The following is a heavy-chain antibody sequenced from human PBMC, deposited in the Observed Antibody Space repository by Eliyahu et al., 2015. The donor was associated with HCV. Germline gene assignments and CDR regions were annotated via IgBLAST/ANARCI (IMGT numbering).Heavy chain of an antibody. J-gene: IGHJ4*02. CDR3: AREVGATY. D-gene: IGHD1-26*01. CDR2: ISYSGTTV. V-gene: IGHV3-48*01. CDR1: GFAFISYS. Sequence: EVQLVESGGGLVQPGGSLRLSCAASGFAFISYSMNWVRQAPGKGLEWVAYISYSGTTVYYADSVKGRFTISRDNAKNSLYLQMNSLRAEDTAVYYCAREVGATYWGQGTLVTVSS.